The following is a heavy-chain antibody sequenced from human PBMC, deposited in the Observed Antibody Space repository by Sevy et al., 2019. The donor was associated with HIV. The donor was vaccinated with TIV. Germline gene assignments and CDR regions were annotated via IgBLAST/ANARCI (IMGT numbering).Heavy chain of an antibody. CDR2: ISSSGSTI. CDR3: ARAYDFWSGYSDAFDI. D-gene: IGHD3-3*01. CDR1: GFTFSDYY. Sequence: GGSLRLSCAASGFTFSDYYMSWIRQAPGKGLEWVSYISSSGSTIYYADSVKGRFTISRDNAKKSLYLQMNSLRAEDTAVYYCARAYDFWSGYSDAFDIWGQGIMVTVSS. J-gene: IGHJ3*02. V-gene: IGHV3-11*01.